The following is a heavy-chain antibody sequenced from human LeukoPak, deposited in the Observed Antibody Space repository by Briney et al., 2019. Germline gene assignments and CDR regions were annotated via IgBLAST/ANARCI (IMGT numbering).Heavy chain of an antibody. Sequence: SETLSLTCAVFGGSFSAYYWSWLRQPPGKGLEWLGEIKHSGMTNYNSSLKSRVTISVDTSKNQFSLKVSSVTAADTAVYYCTRVVRRFSQMNYPYCYYMDVWGKGTTVTVSS. V-gene: IGHV4-34*01. CDR1: GGSFSAYY. CDR3: TRVVRRFSQMNYPYCYYMDV. CDR2: IKHSGMT. D-gene: IGHD1-7*01. J-gene: IGHJ6*03.